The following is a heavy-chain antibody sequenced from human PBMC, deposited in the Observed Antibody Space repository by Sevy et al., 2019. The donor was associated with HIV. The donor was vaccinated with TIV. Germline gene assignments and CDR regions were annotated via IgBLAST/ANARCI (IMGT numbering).Heavy chain of an antibody. V-gene: IGHV3-66*01. CDR2: IYSGGST. CDR1: GFTASSNY. Sequence: GGSLRLSCAASGFTASSNYMSWVRQAPGKGLEWVSVIYSGGSTYYADSVKGRITISRDNSKNTLYLQMNSLRAEDTAVYYCATDRMESSCWSAALYYYGMDVWGQGTTVTVSS. D-gene: IGHD6-13*01. J-gene: IGHJ6*02. CDR3: ATDRMESSCWSAALYYYGMDV.